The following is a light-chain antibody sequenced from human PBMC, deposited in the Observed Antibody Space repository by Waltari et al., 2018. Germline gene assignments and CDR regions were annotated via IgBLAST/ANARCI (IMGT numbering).Light chain of an antibody. CDR1: SSNIGAGYD. CDR3: QSYDSSLGGSL. J-gene: IGLJ2*01. V-gene: IGLV1-40*01. Sequence: QSVLTQPPSVSGAPGQRVTISCTGSSSNIGAGYDVQWYQQLPGTAPKLVIYGNRNRPSGVPDRFSGSKSGTSASLAITGLQAEDEADYYCQSYDSSLGGSLFGGGTKLTVL. CDR2: GNR.